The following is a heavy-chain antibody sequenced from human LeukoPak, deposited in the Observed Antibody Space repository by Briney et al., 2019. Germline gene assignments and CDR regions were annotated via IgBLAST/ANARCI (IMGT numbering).Heavy chain of an antibody. J-gene: IGHJ6*02. Sequence: SETLSLTCTVSGVSMSACYWMWIRQPPGKGLEWIGYIHHSGSTNYNPSLRSRVTISVDTSKNQFSLKLSAVTAADTAVYYCAGDYGGFEGVMDVWGQGITVAVSS. CDR2: IHHSGST. CDR3: AGDYGGFEGVMDV. D-gene: IGHD4-23*01. V-gene: IGHV4-59*08. CDR1: GVSMSACY.